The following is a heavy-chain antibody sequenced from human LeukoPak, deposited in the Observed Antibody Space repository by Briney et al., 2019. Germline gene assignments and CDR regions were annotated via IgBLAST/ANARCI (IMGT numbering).Heavy chain of an antibody. D-gene: IGHD3-9*01. Sequence: ASVKVSCKVSGHTLSELSMHWVRQAPGKGLEWMGGFDPEDGETIYAQKFQGRVTMTEDTSTDTAYMELSSLRSEDTAVYYCATDGTRYFDWLDYWGQGTLVTVSS. CDR1: GHTLSELS. CDR2: FDPEDGET. V-gene: IGHV1-24*01. CDR3: ATDGTRYFDWLDY. J-gene: IGHJ4*02.